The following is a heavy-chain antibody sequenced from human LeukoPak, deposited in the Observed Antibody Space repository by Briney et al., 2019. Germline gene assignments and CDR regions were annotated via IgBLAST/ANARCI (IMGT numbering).Heavy chain of an antibody. Sequence: AGGSLRLSCAASGFTFSNYWMSWVRQAPGKGLEWVANINQDGSEKYYVNSVKGRFTISRDNAKNSLYLQMNSLRAEDTAVYYCARVGAGGYYWGQGTLVTVSS. CDR2: INQDGSEK. J-gene: IGHJ4*02. V-gene: IGHV3-7*04. D-gene: IGHD6-13*01. CDR3: ARVGAGGYY. CDR1: GFTFSNYW.